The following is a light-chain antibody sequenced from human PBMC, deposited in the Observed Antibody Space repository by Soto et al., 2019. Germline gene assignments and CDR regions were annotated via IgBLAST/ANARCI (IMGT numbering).Light chain of an antibody. CDR1: QTVGSD. Sequence: EIVLTQSPVTLSVSPGDGATLSCRASQTVGSDLAWYQQKPGQAPRLLIYGASTRATGVPARFSGSGSGTEFTLTIDKLQSDDFAVYYCQHHIDWAVTFGQGT. CDR2: GAS. V-gene: IGKV3-15*01. J-gene: IGKJ2*01. CDR3: QHHIDWAVT.